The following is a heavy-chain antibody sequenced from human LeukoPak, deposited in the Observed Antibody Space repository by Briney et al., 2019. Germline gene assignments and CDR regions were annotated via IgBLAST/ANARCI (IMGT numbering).Heavy chain of an antibody. CDR3: ARSYDILTPTLGY. Sequence: PSGTLSLTCAVSGGSISSSNWWSWVRQPPGKGLEWIGEIYHSGSTNYNPSLKSRVTISVDKSKNQFSLKLSFVTAADTAVYYCARSYDILTPTLGYWGQGTLVTVSS. D-gene: IGHD3-9*01. CDR2: IYHSGST. V-gene: IGHV4-4*02. CDR1: GGSISSSNW. J-gene: IGHJ4*02.